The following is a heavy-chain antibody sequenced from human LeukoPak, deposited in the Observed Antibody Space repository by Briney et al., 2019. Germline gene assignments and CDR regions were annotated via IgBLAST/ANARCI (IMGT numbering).Heavy chain of an antibody. CDR3: ARGRDILTGLGYFDY. D-gene: IGHD3-9*01. V-gene: IGHV4-4*02. CDR1: GGSISSSNW. Sequence: PSETLSLTCAVSGGSISSSNWWSWVRQPPGKGLEWIGEIYHSGSTNYNPSLKSRVTISVDKSKNQFSLKLSSVTAADTAVYYCARGRDILTGLGYFDYWGQGTLVTVSS. J-gene: IGHJ4*02. CDR2: IYHSGST.